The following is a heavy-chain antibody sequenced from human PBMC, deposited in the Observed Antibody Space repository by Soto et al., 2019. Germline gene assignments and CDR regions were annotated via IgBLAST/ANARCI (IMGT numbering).Heavy chain of an antibody. CDR1: GYTFTSYA. V-gene: IGHV1-3*01. CDR3: ARGVVITNYYYYYMDV. D-gene: IGHD3-22*01. CDR2: INAGNGNT. J-gene: IGHJ6*03. Sequence: QVQFVQSGAEVKKPGASVKVSCKASGYTFTSYAMHWVRQAPGQRLEWMGWINAGNGNTKYSQKFQGRVTITRDTSESTAYMELSSLRSEDTAVYYCARGVVITNYYYYYMDVWGKGTTVTVSS.